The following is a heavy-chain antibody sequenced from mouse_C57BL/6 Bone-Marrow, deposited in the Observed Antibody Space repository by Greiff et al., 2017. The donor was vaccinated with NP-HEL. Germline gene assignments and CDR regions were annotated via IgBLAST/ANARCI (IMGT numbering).Heavy chain of an antibody. CDR1: GYTFTSYW. D-gene: IGHD1-1*01. CDR3: VLLWYFDV. J-gene: IGHJ1*03. V-gene: IGHV1-69*01. Sequence: QVQLQQPGAELVMPGASVKLSCKASGYTFTSYWMHWVKQRPGQGLEWIGEIDPSDSYTNYNQKFKGKSTLTVDKSSSTAYMQLSSLTSEDSAVYYCVLLWYFDVWGTGTTVTVSS. CDR2: IDPSDSYT.